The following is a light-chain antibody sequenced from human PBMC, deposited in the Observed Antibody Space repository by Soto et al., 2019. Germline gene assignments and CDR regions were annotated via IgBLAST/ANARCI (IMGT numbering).Light chain of an antibody. CDR2: DAS. V-gene: IGKV3-11*01. CDR3: QHYYKWPLS. CDR1: QSVISY. J-gene: IGKJ4*01. Sequence: EIVLTQSPATLSLSPGERATLSCRASQSVISYLAWYQQKPGQAPRLLIYDASNRATGIPARFSGSGSGTDFTLTISGLQSDDFALFFCQHYYKWPLSFGGGTKVDI.